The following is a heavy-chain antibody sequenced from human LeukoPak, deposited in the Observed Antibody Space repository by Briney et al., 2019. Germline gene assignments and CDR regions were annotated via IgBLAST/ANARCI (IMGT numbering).Heavy chain of an antibody. CDR1: GGSISGYY. D-gene: IGHD1-26*01. J-gene: IGHJ5*02. CDR3: TKREGPMSGSYDYFDP. Sequence: SETLSLTCTVSGGSISGYYWSWIRQPPGQGLEWIAYIHSNGYTNYNPSLKSRVTISVDTSKNQFSLKVTSVTAADTTMYYCTKREGPMSGSYDYFDPWGQGTLVTVS. V-gene: IGHV4-4*09. CDR2: IHSNGYT.